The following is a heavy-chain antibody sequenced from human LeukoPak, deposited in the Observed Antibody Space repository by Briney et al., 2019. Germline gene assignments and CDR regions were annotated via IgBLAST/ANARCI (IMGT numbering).Heavy chain of an antibody. Sequence: SETLSLTCTVSGGSISSYYWSWIRQPAGKGLEWIGRIYTSGSTNYNPSLKSRVTMSVDTSKNQFSLKLSSVTAADTAVYYCARDSTPGGIVGDYYMDVWGKGTTVTVPS. V-gene: IGHV4-4*07. D-gene: IGHD1-26*01. CDR1: GGSISSYY. J-gene: IGHJ6*03. CDR3: ARDSTPGGIVGDYYMDV. CDR2: IYTSGST.